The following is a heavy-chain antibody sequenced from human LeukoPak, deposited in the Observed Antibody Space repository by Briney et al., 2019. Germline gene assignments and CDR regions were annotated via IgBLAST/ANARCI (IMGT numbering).Heavy chain of an antibody. D-gene: IGHD2-21*02. CDR1: GFTFSSYG. CDR3: ASRACGGDCYHLYYYYMDV. Sequence: GGSLRLSCAASGFTFSSYGMSWVRQAPGKGLEWVSAIGGSGGSTYYADSVKGRFTISRDNSKNTLYLQMNSLRAEDTAVYYCASRACGGDCYHLYYYYMDVWGKGTTVTISS. J-gene: IGHJ6*03. V-gene: IGHV3-23*01. CDR2: IGGSGGST.